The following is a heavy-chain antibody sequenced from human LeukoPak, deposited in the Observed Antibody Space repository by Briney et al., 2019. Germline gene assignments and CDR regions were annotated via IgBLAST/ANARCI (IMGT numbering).Heavy chain of an antibody. CDR2: IYYNGHT. J-gene: IGHJ4*02. V-gene: IGHV4-39*07. CDR3: ATQGSVGGWYTEASLDY. Sequence: PSETLSLTCTVSGGSIGSTDYYWGWIRQPPGKGLEWFVIIYYNGHTYFNPSLKSRVTISVDTSKNQFSLKLSSVTAADTAVYYCATQGSVGGWYTEASLDYWGQGTLVTVSS. CDR1: GGSIGSTDYY. D-gene: IGHD6-19*01.